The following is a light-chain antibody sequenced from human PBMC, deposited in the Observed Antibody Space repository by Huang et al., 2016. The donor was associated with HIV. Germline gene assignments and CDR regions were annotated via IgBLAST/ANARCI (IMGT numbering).Light chain of an antibody. CDR3: MQALQTPFT. J-gene: IGKJ4*01. V-gene: IGKV2-28*01. CDR2: LGS. Sequence: VMTQSPLSLPVTPGEPAAISCRSSESLLQSNGYNYLDWYVQKPGQSPQILSYLGSNRASGVPDRCSGSGSGTDFTLKISRVEAEDVGVYYCMQALQTPFTFGGGTKVEIQ. CDR1: ESLLQSNGYNY.